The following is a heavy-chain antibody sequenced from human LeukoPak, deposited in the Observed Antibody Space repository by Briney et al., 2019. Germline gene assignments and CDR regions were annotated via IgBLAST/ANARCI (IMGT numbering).Heavy chain of an antibody. CDR2: VSSTGGTT. J-gene: IGHJ3*02. V-gene: IGHV3-23*01. CDR3: AKGPVVTFDI. D-gene: IGHD2-15*01. Sequence: GGSLRLSCAASGFTFSTYGMSWVRQATGKGLEWVSSVSSTGGTTYYADSVKGRFTISRDNSKNTLFLQMNSLRAEDTAVYYCAKGPVVTFDIWGQGTMVTVSS. CDR1: GFTFSTYG.